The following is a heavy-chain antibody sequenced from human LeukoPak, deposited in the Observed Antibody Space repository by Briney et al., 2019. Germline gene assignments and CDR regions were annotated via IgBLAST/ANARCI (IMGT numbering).Heavy chain of an antibody. D-gene: IGHD3-3*01. Sequence: GGSLRLSCAASGFTFSDYYMSWIRQAPGKGLEWVSYISSSGSTIYYADSVKGRFTISRDNAKNSLYLQMNSLRAEDTAVYYCARDPQSYDFWSGYDYWGQGTLVTVSS. V-gene: IGHV3-11*04. CDR1: GFTFSDYY. CDR2: ISSSGSTI. CDR3: ARDPQSYDFWSGYDY. J-gene: IGHJ4*02.